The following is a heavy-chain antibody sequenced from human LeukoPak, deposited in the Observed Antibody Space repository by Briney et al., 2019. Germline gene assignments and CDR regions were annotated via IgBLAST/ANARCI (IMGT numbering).Heavy chain of an antibody. CDR1: GGTFSSYA. J-gene: IGHJ4*02. Sequence: ASVRVSCKASGGTFSSYAISWVRQAPGQGLEWMGWISAYNGNTNYAQKLQGRVTMTTDTSTSTAYMELRSLRSDDTAVYYCARVEDDILTDWGQGTLVTVSS. CDR2: ISAYNGNT. D-gene: IGHD3-9*01. V-gene: IGHV1-18*01. CDR3: ARVEDDILTD.